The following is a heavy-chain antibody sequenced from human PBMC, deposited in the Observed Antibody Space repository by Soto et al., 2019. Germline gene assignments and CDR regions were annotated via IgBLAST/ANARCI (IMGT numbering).Heavy chain of an antibody. Sequence: EVQLLESGGGLVQPGGSLRLSCAASGFTFSSYAMSWVRQAPGKGLEWVSAISGSGDITYSADSVKGRFTISRDNSKNTLYLQMNSLRAEDTAVYYCAKDPTYYYGSGQVDYWGQGTLVTVSS. V-gene: IGHV3-23*01. J-gene: IGHJ4*02. CDR1: GFTFSSYA. D-gene: IGHD3-10*01. CDR3: AKDPTYYYGSGQVDY. CDR2: ISGSGDIT.